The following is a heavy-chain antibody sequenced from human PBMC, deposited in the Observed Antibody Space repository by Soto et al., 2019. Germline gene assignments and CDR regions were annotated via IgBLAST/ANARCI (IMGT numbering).Heavy chain of an antibody. CDR3: ARGDSGCDVTAY. CDR1: GGTFSSYA. J-gene: IGHJ1*01. V-gene: IGHV1-69*01. D-gene: IGHD5-12*01. CDR2: IIPIFGTA. Sequence: QVQLVQSGAEVKKPGSSVKVSCKASGGTFSSYAISWVRQAPGQGLEWMGGIIPIFGTANYEQKFQGRVTITADETTSTAYVELSSMRAEETAVYCCARGDSGCDVTAYWGQGTLVTVSS.